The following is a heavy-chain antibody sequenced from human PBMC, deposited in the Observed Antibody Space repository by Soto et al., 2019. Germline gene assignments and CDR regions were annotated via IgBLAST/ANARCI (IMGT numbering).Heavy chain of an antibody. CDR3: ASHNFFCGGDCNSSGMDV. D-gene: IGHD2-21*02. Sequence: GESLKISSPGSGYMFTNYLFNCVRQLSGGGREWLGRIDPSDSYTKYNPSFQGHVTISADKSTSTAYLQWSSLRASDTAVYYCASHNFFCGGDCNSSGMDVWGQGNTVTVS. J-gene: IGHJ6*02. V-gene: IGHV5-10-1*01. CDR2: IDPSDSYT. CDR1: GYMFTNYL.